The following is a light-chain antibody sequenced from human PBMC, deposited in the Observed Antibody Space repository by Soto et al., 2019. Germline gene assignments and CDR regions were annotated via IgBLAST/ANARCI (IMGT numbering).Light chain of an antibody. V-gene: IGLV2-23*01. Sequence: QSALTQPASVSGSPGQSITISCTGTSSDVGSYNLVSWYQLHPGKAPKLMIYEGTKRPSGVSNRFSGSKSGNTASLTISGLQAEDEADYYCCSYAGGSTYVFGTGTKLTVL. CDR2: EGT. CDR3: CSYAGGSTYV. J-gene: IGLJ1*01. CDR1: SSDVGSYNL.